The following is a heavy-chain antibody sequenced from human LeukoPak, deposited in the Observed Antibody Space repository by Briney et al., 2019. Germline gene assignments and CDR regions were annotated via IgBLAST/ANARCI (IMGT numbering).Heavy chain of an antibody. Sequence: PGGSLRLSCAASGFSFTSYWMSWVRQAPGKGLEWVANIKQDGSEKFYVDSVKGRFTISRDNVKNSLYLQVNSLRVEDAAVYCCARGDFNDNGDYVDALDVWGQGTMVTASS. CDR2: IKQDGSEK. J-gene: IGHJ3*01. CDR1: GFSFTSYW. V-gene: IGHV3-7*01. D-gene: IGHD4-17*01. CDR3: ARGDFNDNGDYVDALDV.